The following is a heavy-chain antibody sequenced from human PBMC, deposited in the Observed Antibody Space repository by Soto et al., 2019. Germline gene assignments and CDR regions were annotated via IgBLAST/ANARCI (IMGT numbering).Heavy chain of an antibody. CDR2: ISGSGATT. Sequence: GGSLRLSCAASGFTFSSYGMHWVRQAPGKGLEWVSAISGSGATTYYTDSVKGRFAISRDNSKNTLYLQMNSLRAEDTAVYYCAKHYGYTSTWSDYWGQGTLVTVSS. V-gene: IGHV3-23*01. J-gene: IGHJ4*02. CDR3: AKHYGYTSTWSDY. D-gene: IGHD6-13*01. CDR1: GFTFSSYG.